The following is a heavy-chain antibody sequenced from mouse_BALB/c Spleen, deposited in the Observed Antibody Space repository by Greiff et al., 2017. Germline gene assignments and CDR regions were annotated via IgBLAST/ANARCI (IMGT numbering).Heavy chain of an antibody. CDR2: IYPGDGDT. V-gene: IGHV1-82*01. J-gene: IGHJ4*01. CDR3: ARGDGGDY. CDR1: GYAFSSSW. D-gene: IGHD2-3*01. Sequence: QVQLQQSGPELVKPGASVKISCKASGYAFSSSWMNWVKQRPGQGLEWIGRIYPGDGDTNYNGKFKGKATLTADKSSSTAYMQLSSLTSVDSAVYFCARGDGGDYWGQGTSVTVSS.